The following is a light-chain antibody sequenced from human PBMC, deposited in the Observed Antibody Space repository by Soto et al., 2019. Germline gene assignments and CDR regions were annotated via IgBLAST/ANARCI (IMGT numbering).Light chain of an antibody. Sequence: QSVLTQPASVSGSPGRSIAISCTGTSSDVGGYNYVSWYQQLPGKAPKLLISEVSNRPSGVSHRCSGSKSGNTASLTISGLHAEHEADSSCSSYRTGGPFVFGTGTKSTV. CDR3: SSYRTGGPFV. V-gene: IGLV2-14*01. J-gene: IGLJ1*01. CDR1: SSDVGGYNY. CDR2: EVS.